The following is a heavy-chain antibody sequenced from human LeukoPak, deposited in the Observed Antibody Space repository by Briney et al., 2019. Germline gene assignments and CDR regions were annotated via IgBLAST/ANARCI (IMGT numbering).Heavy chain of an antibody. CDR2: ISYDGSNK. CDR3: ARDVVVVAATSNWFDP. V-gene: IGHV3-30*01. CDR1: GFIFSSYA. Sequence: GGSLRLSCAVSGFIFSSYAMHWVRQAPGKGLEWVAVISYDGSNKYYADSVKGRFTISRDNSKNTLYLQMNSLRAEDTAVYYCARDVVVVAATSNWFDPWGQGTLVTVSS. D-gene: IGHD2-15*01. J-gene: IGHJ5*02.